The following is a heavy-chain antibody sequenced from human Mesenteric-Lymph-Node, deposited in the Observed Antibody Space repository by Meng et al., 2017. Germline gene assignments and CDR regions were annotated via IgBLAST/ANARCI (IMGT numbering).Heavy chain of an antibody. CDR1: GGSISSSSHY. D-gene: IGHD6-19*01. V-gene: IGHV4-39*07. Sequence: SETLSLTCAVSGGSISSSSHYWGWIRQSPGKGLDWIATVYYSGSTYYNPSLKTRLTISMDTSKNQFSLKLTSVTAADTAVYYCARALSGWYYFHFWGQGTQVTVSS. CDR3: ARALSGWYYFHF. CDR2: VYYSGST. J-gene: IGHJ4*02.